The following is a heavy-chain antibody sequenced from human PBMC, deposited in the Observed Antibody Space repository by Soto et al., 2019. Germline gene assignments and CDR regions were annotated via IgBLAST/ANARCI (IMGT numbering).Heavy chain of an antibody. J-gene: IGHJ5*02. D-gene: IGHD5-12*01. Sequence: SETLSLTCTVSGVSISSYYWSWIRQPPGKGLEWIGYIYYSGSTNYNPSLKSRVTISLDTSKNQFSLKVSSVTAADTAVYYCARGYDWFDPWGQGTLVTVSS. CDR3: ARGYDWFDP. CDR1: GVSISSYY. V-gene: IGHV4-59*01. CDR2: IYYSGST.